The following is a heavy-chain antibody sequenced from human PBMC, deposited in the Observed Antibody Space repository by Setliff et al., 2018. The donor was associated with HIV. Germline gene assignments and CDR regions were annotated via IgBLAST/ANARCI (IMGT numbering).Heavy chain of an antibody. V-gene: IGHV4-38-2*02. CDR2: IYYSGST. CDR1: GYSISSGYY. D-gene: IGHD3-22*01. J-gene: IGHJ4*02. Sequence: PSETLSLTCAVSGYSISSGYYWGWIRQPPGKGLEWIGSIYYSGSTYFNPSLKSRVTISVDTSKNQFSLKLTSVTAADTAVYYCAREGYYYASSGYYPYYFDHWGQGILVTVSS. CDR3: AREGYYYASSGYYPYYFDH.